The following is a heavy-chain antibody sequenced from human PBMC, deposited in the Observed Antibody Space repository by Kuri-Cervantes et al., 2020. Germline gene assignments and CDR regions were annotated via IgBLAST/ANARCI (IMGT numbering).Heavy chain of an antibody. CDR2: IYSGGST. V-gene: IGHV3-53*05. CDR1: GFTVSSNY. CDR3: ARPHGFGWSYFDY. Sequence: GESLKISCAASGFTVSSNYMSWVRQAPGKGLEWVSVIYSGGSTYYADSVKGRFTISRDNSKNTLYLQMNSLRAEDTAVYYCARPHGFGWSYFDYWGQGTLVTVSS. D-gene: IGHD3-9*01. J-gene: IGHJ4*02.